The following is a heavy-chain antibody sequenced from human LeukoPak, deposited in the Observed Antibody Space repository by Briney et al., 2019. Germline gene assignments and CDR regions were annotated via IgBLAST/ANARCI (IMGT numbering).Heavy chain of an antibody. CDR2: IYHDENT. J-gene: IGHJ4*02. V-gene: IGHV4-4*02. D-gene: IGHD1-1*01. CDR1: GGSISSSPW. Sequence: SETLSLTCAVSGGSISSSPWCSWVRQPPGKGLEWIGTIYHDENTDYNPSLKSRVTISVDKAKNQFSLNLSSVTAADTAVYYCARRADGSFSFWGQGTLVTVSS. CDR3: ARRADGSFSF.